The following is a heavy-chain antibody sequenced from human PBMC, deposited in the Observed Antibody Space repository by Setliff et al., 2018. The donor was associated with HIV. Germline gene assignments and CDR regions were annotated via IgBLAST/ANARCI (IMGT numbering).Heavy chain of an antibody. Sequence: GGFLRLSCAAPGFTFSDYYMSWIRQAPGKGLEWVSYISSSSTYTNCLDSVKGRFTISRDNAKNSLYLQMNSLRAEDTAVYYCARVNSGGYNYKSFFDYWGQGTLVTVPQ. D-gene: IGHD5-12*01. V-gene: IGHV3-11*05. CDR3: ARVNSGGYNYKSFFDY. J-gene: IGHJ4*02. CDR2: ISSSSTYT. CDR1: GFTFSDYY.